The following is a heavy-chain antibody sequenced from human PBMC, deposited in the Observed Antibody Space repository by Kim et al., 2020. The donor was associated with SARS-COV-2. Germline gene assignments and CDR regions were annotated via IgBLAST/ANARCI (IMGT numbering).Heavy chain of an antibody. CDR3: ARELAPASGVVTTEVWY. Sequence: GGSLRLSCAASGFTFSSYAMHWVRQAPGKGLEWVAVISYDGSTKYYADSVKGRFTISRDNSKNTLYLQMNSLRAEDTAVYYCARELAPASGVVTTEVWYWGQGTLVTVSS. D-gene: IGHD2-21*02. CDR1: GFTFSSYA. CDR2: ISYDGSTK. V-gene: IGHV3-30-3*01. J-gene: IGHJ4*02.